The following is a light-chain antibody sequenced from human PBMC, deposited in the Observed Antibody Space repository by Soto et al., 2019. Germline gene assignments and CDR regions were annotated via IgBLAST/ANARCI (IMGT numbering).Light chain of an antibody. J-gene: IGKJ1*01. CDR2: AAS. Sequence: DIQITQSPSSLSASVGDRVTITCRASQSISSYLNWYQQKPGKAPKLLIYAASSLQSGVPSRFSGSGSGTDFTLTISSLQPEDFATYYCQQSYSTWTFGRGTKVDIK. V-gene: IGKV1-39*01. CDR3: QQSYSTWT. CDR1: QSISSY.